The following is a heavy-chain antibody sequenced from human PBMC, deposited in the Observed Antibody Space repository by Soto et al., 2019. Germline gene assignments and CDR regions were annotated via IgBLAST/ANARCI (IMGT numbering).Heavy chain of an antibody. Sequence: GGSLRLSCAASGFTFSSYAMSWVRQAPGKGLEWVSAISGSGGSTYYADSVKGRFTISRDNSKNTLYLQMNSLRAEDTAVYYCAKAPNYDYIWGSYRYYVYWGQGTLVTVSS. J-gene: IGHJ4*02. CDR3: AKAPNYDYIWGSYRYYVY. CDR1: GFTFSSYA. V-gene: IGHV3-23*01. D-gene: IGHD3-16*02. CDR2: ISGSGGST.